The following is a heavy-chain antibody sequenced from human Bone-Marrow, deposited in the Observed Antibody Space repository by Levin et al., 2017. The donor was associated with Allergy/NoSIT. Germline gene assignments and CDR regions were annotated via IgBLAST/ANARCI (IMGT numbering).Heavy chain of an antibody. CDR3: ASLLWFGELISYNKYYYYGMDG. J-gene: IGHJ6*02. V-gene: IGHV3-11*01. CDR2: ISSSGSTI. CDR1: GFTFSDYY. Sequence: LSLTCAASGFTFSDYYMSWIRQAPGKGLEWVSYISSSGSTIYYADSVKGRFTISRDNAKNSLYLQMNSLRAEDTAVYYCASLLWFGELISYNKYYYYGMDGWGQGTTVTVSS. D-gene: IGHD3-10*01.